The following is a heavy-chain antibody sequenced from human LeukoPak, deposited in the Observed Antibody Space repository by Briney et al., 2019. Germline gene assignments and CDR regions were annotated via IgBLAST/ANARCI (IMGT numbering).Heavy chain of an antibody. Sequence: GSLRLSCAASGFTFSSYAMSWVRQAPGKGLELVSAISGSGGSTYYADSVKARFNISRDNSKNTLYLQMNSLRAEDTAVYYCAKGRDGYNYGDWFDPWGQGTLVTVSS. CDR2: ISGSGGST. J-gene: IGHJ5*02. D-gene: IGHD5-24*01. CDR1: GFTFSSYA. CDR3: AKGRDGYNYGDWFDP. V-gene: IGHV3-23*01.